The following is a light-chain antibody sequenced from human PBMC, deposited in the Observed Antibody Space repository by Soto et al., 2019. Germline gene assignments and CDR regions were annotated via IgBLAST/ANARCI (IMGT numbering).Light chain of an antibody. V-gene: IGKV1-5*03. CDR3: QHYNSYSEA. CDR2: KAS. CDR1: QSISSW. J-gene: IGKJ1*01. Sequence: DIQMTQSPSTLSASVGGRVTITCPASQSISSWLAWYQQKPGKAPKLLIYKASTLKSGVPSRFSGSGSGTEFTLTISSLQPDEFATYYCQHYNSYSEAFGQGTKVDIK.